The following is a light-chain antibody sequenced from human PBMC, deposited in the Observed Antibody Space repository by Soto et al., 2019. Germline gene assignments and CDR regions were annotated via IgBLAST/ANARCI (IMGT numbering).Light chain of an antibody. V-gene: IGLV2-14*03. J-gene: IGLJ1*01. CDR2: DVN. CDR1: SIDIGAYNF. Sequence: QSVLTQPASVSGSPGQSLTISCTGTSIDIGAYNFVSWYQQHPGKAPKLMLYDVNIRPSGVSNRFSGSKSGNTASLTISGLQAEDEADYYCSSFTGTSYVFGTGTKVTVL. CDR3: SSFTGTSYV.